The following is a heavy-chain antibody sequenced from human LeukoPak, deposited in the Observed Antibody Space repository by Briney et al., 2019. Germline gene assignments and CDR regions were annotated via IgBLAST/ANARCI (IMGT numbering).Heavy chain of an antibody. CDR3: AKDWTGTKPFDL. CDR2: IKQDGSEK. Sequence: GGSLRLSCAASGITFSTYWMNWVRQAPGKGLEWVANIKQDGSEKYYVDSVKGRFTISRDNAKNSLYLQVNSLRAEDTAVYYCAKDWTGTKPFDLWGRGTLVTVSS. D-gene: IGHD3/OR15-3a*01. CDR1: GITFSTYW. J-gene: IGHJ2*01. V-gene: IGHV3-7*03.